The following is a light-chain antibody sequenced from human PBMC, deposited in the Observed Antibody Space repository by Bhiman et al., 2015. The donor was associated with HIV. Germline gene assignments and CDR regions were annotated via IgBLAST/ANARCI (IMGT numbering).Light chain of an antibody. CDR1: NIGSQT. J-gene: IGLJ2*01. Sequence: SYELTQPPSVSVAPGQTAEITCAGNNIGSQTVHWYQLRPGQAPVLVISYNSDRPSGIPERFSGSNAGNVATLTINRAQVGDEADYYCQVWDTTSDHLEVFGRGTKLTVL. CDR3: QVWDTTSDHLEV. CDR2: YNS. V-gene: IGLV3-21*04.